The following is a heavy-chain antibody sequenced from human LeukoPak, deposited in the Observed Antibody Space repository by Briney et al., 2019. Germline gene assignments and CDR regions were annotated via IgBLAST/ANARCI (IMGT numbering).Heavy chain of an antibody. CDR2: ISSSSNYI. D-gene: IGHD3-22*01. J-gene: IGHJ4*02. Sequence: GGSLRLSCAASGFTFSSYSMNWVRQAPGKGLEWVSSISSSSNYIYYADSVKGRFTISRDNAKNSLYLQVNSLRAEDTPVYYCARGQFRYYDSSGYYRRDYWGQGTLVTVTA. CDR3: ARGQFRYYDSSGYYRRDY. CDR1: GFTFSSYS. V-gene: IGHV3-21*01.